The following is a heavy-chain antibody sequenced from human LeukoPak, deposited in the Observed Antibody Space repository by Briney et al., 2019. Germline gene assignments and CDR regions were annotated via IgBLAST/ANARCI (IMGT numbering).Heavy chain of an antibody. CDR1: GDSISSGDYY. Sequence: SETLCLTCTVSGDSISSGDYYWSWIRQPAGKGLEWIGRIYTSGSTNYNLSLKSRVTMSVDTSKNQFSLKLSSVTAADTAVYYCAREGYCNGFRASCWGRGYYMDVWGKGTTVTISS. CDR2: IYTSGST. CDR3: AREGYCNGFRASCWGRGYYMDV. J-gene: IGHJ6*03. V-gene: IGHV4-61*02. D-gene: IGHD2-2*01.